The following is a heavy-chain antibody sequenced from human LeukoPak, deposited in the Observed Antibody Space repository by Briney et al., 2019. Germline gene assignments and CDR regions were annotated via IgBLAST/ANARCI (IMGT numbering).Heavy chain of an antibody. CDR3: AREFDGGFDP. CDR1: GFTFSSYA. V-gene: IGHV3-64*01. J-gene: IGHJ5*02. Sequence: GGSLRLSCAASGFTFSSYAMHWVRQAPGKGLESVSAISSNGDRTYYVNSVKDRFTISRDNSKNTLHLQMGSLRAEDMAVYYCAREFDGGFDPWGQGTLVTVSS. CDR2: ISSNGDRT. D-gene: IGHD3-16*01.